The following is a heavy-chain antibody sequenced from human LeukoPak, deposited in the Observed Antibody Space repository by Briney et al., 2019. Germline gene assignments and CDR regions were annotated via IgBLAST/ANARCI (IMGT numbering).Heavy chain of an antibody. V-gene: IGHV1-46*01. D-gene: IGHD2-21*02. CDR2: VNPSGGST. Sequence: ASVKVSCKASGYTFTSYYLHWVRQAPGQGLEWMGMVNPSGGSTSYAQKFQGRVTITADESTSTAYMELSSLRSEDTAVYYCAREEREYCGGDCNDAFDIWGQGTMVTVSS. CDR3: AREEREYCGGDCNDAFDI. J-gene: IGHJ3*02. CDR1: GYTFTSYY.